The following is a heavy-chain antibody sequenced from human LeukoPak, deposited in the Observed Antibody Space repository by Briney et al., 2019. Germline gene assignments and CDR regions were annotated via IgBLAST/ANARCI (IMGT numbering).Heavy chain of an antibody. J-gene: IGHJ3*02. D-gene: IGHD3-22*01. V-gene: IGHV3-7*01. CDR3: ARDLEDSSPFGAFDM. CDR1: GFTFSRFW. CDR2: IDQSGGRN. Sequence: GGSLRLSCAASGFTFSRFWMNWVRQAPGRGLEWVANIDQSGGRNNYVDSVKGRFTISRDNAKNSLFLEMSSLRADDTAVYYCARDLEDSSPFGAFDMWGQGTMVTVSS.